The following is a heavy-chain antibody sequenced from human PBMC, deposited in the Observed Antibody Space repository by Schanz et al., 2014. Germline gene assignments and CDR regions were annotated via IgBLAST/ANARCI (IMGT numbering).Heavy chain of an antibody. CDR2: ISAYNGHT. D-gene: IGHD3-10*01. CDR1: GYTFVSYS. Sequence: QVQLVQSGAEVKKPGSSVKVSCKASGYTFVSYSMHWVRQARGQGLEWMGWISAYNGHTDYAQKLQGRVTLTTDTSTSTAYMELRNLRSDDTAVYYCARAKRFGDMDVWGQGTTVTVSS. CDR3: ARAKRFGDMDV. J-gene: IGHJ6*02. V-gene: IGHV1-18*04.